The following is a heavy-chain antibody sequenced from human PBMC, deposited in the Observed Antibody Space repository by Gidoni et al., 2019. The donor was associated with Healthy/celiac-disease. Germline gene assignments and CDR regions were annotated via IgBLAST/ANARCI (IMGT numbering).Heavy chain of an antibody. CDR2: VYHSGST. CDR1: GGSISSSNW. Sequence: QVQLQASGPALVTPSGTLSLPCAVSGGSISSSNWWSWVRQPPGKGLEWLGEVYHSGSTNYNPSLKSRVTISVDKSKKQCCLKLSSVTAADTAVYYWARGPEGDSSGLDYWGQGTLVTVSS. V-gene: IGHV4-4*02. D-gene: IGHD6-25*01. J-gene: IGHJ4*02. CDR3: ARGPEGDSSGLDY.